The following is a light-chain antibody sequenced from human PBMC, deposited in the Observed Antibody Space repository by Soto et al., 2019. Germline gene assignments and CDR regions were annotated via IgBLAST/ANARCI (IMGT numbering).Light chain of an antibody. CDR1: QSVSSR. J-gene: IGKJ4*01. CDR3: QKYSNAPLT. V-gene: IGKV1-27*01. Sequence: MTQSPATLSVSPGARATISGRASQSVSSRFVAWYQQKPGKVPQLLIYAASTLQSGVPSRGSGSGATTDFTITISRLQHEEVATYCCQKYSNAPLTVGEGTKVDI. CDR2: AAS.